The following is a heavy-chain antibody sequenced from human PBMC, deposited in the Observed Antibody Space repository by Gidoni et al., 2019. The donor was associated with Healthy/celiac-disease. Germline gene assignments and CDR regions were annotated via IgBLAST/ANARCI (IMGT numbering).Heavy chain of an antibody. V-gene: IGHV1-69*01. CDR2: IIPIFGTA. CDR1: GGTFSSYA. CDR3: ARPHSSSSVGYFQH. Sequence: QVQLVQSGAEVKKPGSSVKVSCKASGGTFSSYAISWVRQAPGQGLEWMGGIIPIFGTANYAQKFQGRVTITADESTSTAYMELSSLRSEDTAVYYCARPHSSSSVGYFQHWGQGTLVTVSS. J-gene: IGHJ1*01. D-gene: IGHD6-6*01.